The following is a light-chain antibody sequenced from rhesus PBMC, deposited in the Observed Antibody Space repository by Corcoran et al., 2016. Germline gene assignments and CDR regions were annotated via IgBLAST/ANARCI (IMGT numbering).Light chain of an antibody. CDR1: QSLLHTDGYTY. CDR3: MQPKALPLT. Sequence: DIVMTQTPLSLPVTPGEPASISCRSSQSLLHTDGYTYLDWSLQKPGQSPQLLIYGGSNRASGVPDRLSGSGSGTDFTLKISKGEAEEVGVYYCMQPKALPLTFGGGTKVEIK. V-gene: IGKV2-61*01. J-gene: IGKJ4*01. CDR2: GGS.